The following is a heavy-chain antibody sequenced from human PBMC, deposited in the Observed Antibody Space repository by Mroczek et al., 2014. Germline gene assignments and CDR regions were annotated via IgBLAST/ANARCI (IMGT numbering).Heavy chain of an antibody. Sequence: QVQLQQWGAGLLKPSETLSLTCAVYGGSFSGYYWSWIRQPPGKGLEWIGEINHSGSTNYNPSLKSRVTISVDTSKNQFSLKLSSVTAADTAVYYCARGSPPSLETRPIAALDYWGQGTLVTVSS. J-gene: IGHJ4*02. D-gene: IGHD6-6*01. CDR1: GGSFSGYY. CDR3: ARGSPPSLETRPIAALDY. CDR2: INHSGST. V-gene: IGHV4-34*01.